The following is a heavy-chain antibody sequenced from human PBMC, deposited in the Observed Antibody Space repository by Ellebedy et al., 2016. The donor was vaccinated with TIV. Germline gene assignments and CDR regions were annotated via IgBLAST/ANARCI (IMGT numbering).Heavy chain of an antibody. V-gene: IGHV3-7*01. J-gene: IGHJ2*01. CDR2: INEDGTKK. D-gene: IGHD4-17*01. CDR3: ARAIYGASYL. Sequence: GGSLRLSCTASGFTLNNYWMTWVRQAPGKGLEWVASINEDGTKKHYVDSVRGRFTISRDYAGNSLFLQMNSLGAEDTAVYYCARAIYGASYLWGRGTLVTVSS. CDR1: GFTLNNYW.